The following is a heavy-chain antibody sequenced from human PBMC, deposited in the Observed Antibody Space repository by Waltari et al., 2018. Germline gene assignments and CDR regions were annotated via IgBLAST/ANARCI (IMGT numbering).Heavy chain of an antibody. CDR2: INHSGST. D-gene: IGHD4-4*01. Sequence: QVQPQQWGGGPFQPSANLSLTCVVYGWSVSGYYQSWLHRPPGKGLEWIGEINHSGSTNYNPSLKSRVTISVDTSKNQFSLKLSSVTAADTAVYYCARAMTTVTSGGLNAFDIWGQGTMVTVSS. V-gene: IGHV4-34*01. CDR3: ARAMTTVTSGGLNAFDI. J-gene: IGHJ3*02. CDR1: GWSVSGYY.